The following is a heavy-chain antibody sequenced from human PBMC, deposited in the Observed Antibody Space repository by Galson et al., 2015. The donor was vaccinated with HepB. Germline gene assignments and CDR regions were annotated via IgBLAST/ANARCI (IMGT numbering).Heavy chain of an antibody. J-gene: IGHJ4*02. D-gene: IGHD6-13*01. Sequence: SVKVSCKASGGTFSSYTISWVRQAPGQGLEWMGRIIPILGIANYAQKFQGRVTITADKSTSTAYMELSSLRSEDTAVYYCARASRSSSWYRGYFDYWGQGTLVTVSS. V-gene: IGHV1-69*02. CDR2: IIPILGIA. CDR1: GGTFSSYT. CDR3: ARASRSSSWYRGYFDY.